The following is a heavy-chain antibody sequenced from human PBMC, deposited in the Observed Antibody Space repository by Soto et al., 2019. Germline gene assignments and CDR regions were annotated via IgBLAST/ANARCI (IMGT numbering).Heavy chain of an antibody. V-gene: IGHV3-66*01. Sequence: EVQLVESGGGLVQPGGSLRLSCAASGFTVSSNYMSWVRQAPGKGLEWVSVIYSGGTTYYADSVKGRFTISRDNSKNTLYLQMTSLRAEDTAVYYCARGGWTAAFDIWGQGTMVTVSS. J-gene: IGHJ3*02. D-gene: IGHD3-3*01. CDR3: ARGGWTAAFDI. CDR1: GFTVSSNY. CDR2: IYSGGTT.